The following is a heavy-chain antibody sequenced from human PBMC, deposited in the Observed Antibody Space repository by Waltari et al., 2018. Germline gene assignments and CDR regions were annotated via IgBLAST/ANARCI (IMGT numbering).Heavy chain of an antibody. J-gene: IGHJ5*02. CDR3: AGYSSSSGWLDP. D-gene: IGHD6-6*01. CDR1: GFTFSSYW. V-gene: IGHV3-7*01. Sequence: EVQLVESGGGLVQPGGSLRLSCAASGFTFSSYWMSWVRQAPGKGLEGVANIKQDGSEKYYVDSVKGRFTISRDNAKNSVYLQMNSLRVEDTAIYYCAGYSSSSGWLDPWGQGTLVTVSS. CDR2: IKQDGSEK.